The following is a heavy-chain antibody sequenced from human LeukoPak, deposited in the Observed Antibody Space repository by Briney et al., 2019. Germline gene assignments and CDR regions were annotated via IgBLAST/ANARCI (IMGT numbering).Heavy chain of an antibody. Sequence: ASVKVSCKVSGYTLTELYMHWVRQAPGQGLEWMGGFDPENGETIYAQKFQGRVTMTEDTSTDTAYMELSSLRSEDTAVYYCATGQYCSSTSCYSAFYYGMDVWGKGTTVTVSS. CDR3: ATGQYCSSTSCYSAFYYGMDV. V-gene: IGHV1-24*01. J-gene: IGHJ6*04. CDR2: FDPENGET. D-gene: IGHD2-2*01. CDR1: GYTLTELY.